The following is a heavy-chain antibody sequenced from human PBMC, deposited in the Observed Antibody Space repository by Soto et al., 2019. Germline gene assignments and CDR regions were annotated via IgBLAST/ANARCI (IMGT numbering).Heavy chain of an antibody. Sequence: QVQLVQSGAEVKQPGSSVKVSCKASGGTFSSYAISWVRQAPGQGLEWVGGIIPIFGTANYAQKFQGRVTITADESTSTAYMELSSLRSEDTAVYYCARGDIVVVPAARVETVGMDVWGQGTTVTVSS. J-gene: IGHJ6*02. V-gene: IGHV1-69*01. D-gene: IGHD2-2*01. CDR2: IIPIFGTA. CDR3: ARGDIVVVPAARVETVGMDV. CDR1: GGTFSSYA.